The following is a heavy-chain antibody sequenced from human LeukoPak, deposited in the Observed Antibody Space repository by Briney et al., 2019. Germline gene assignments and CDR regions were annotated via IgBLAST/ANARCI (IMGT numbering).Heavy chain of an antibody. CDR3: ARQFGGDGYKFDY. CDR2: IYPGDSDT. Sequence: GESLKISCKGSGYSFTSYWIGWVRQMPGKGLEWMGIIYPGDSDTRYSPSFQGQVTFSADKSISTAYLQWSTLKASDAAMYYCARQFGGDGYKFDYWGQGTLVTVSS. J-gene: IGHJ4*02. V-gene: IGHV5-51*01. CDR1: GYSFTSYW. D-gene: IGHD5-24*01.